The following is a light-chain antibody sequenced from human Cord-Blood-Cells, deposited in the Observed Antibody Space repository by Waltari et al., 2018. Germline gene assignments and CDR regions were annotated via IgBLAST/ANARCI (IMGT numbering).Light chain of an antibody. CDR1: QSVSSSY. V-gene: IGKV3-20*01. J-gene: IGKJ1*01. CDR3: QQYGSSPRT. Sequence: EIVLTQSPGTLSLSPGERATLSCRASQSVSSSYLAWYQQKPGQAPRLLIYGASSRATDIPDRFSGSGSGTDFTLTISRLEPEDFAVYYYQQYGSSPRTFGQGTKVEIK. CDR2: GAS.